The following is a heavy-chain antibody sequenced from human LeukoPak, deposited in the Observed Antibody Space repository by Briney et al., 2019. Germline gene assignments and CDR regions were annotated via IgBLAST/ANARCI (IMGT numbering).Heavy chain of an antibody. CDR1: GFTFGDYA. CDR3: AKGSTTSRPYYFDS. D-gene: IGHD2-2*01. J-gene: IGHJ4*02. V-gene: IGHV3-49*03. CDR2: IRSKAYGGTT. Sequence: GGSLRLSCTASGFTFGDYAMSWFRQAPGKGLEWVGFIRSKAYGGTTEYAASVKGRFTISRDDSKSIAYLQMNSLKTEDTAVYYCAKGSTTSRPYYFDSWGQGTLVTVSS.